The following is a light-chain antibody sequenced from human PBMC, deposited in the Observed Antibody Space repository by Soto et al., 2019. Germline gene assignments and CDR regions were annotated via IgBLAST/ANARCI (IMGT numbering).Light chain of an antibody. CDR2: EVS. Sequence: QSALTQPPSASGSPGQSVTISCTGTSSDVGGYNYISWYQQHPGKAPKLIIYEVSKRPSGAPDRFSGSKSDNTASLTVSGLQAEDEADYYCSAYAGSIFVVFGGGTKSPS. CDR1: SSDVGGYNY. CDR3: SAYAGSIFVV. V-gene: IGLV2-8*01. J-gene: IGLJ2*01.